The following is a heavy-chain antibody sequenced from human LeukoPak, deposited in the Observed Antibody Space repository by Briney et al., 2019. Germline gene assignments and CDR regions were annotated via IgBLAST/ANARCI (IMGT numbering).Heavy chain of an antibody. J-gene: IGHJ4*02. CDR3: ARDHVRVTTGPGYFDY. CDR2: IYPNSGAT. CDR1: GYTFTGYY. Sequence: GASVKVSCKASGYTFTGYYMHWVRQAPGQGLEWMGYIYPNSGATKYAQKFQGRVTMTRDTSTSTVYMELSSLRSEDTAVYYCARDHVRVTTGPGYFDYWGQGTLVTVSS. V-gene: IGHV1-2*02. D-gene: IGHD4-17*01.